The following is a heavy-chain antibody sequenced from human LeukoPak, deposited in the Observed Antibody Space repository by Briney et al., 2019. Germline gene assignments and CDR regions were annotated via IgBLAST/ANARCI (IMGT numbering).Heavy chain of an antibody. V-gene: IGHV3-21*01. Sequence: PGGSLRLSCAASGFTFSSYSMNWVRQAPGKGLEWVSSISSSSSYIYYADSVKGRFTISRDNAKNSLYLQMNSLRAEDTAVYYCAREGGYYYDSSGYYLDYWGQGTLVTVSS. J-gene: IGHJ4*02. CDR2: ISSSSSYI. D-gene: IGHD3-22*01. CDR1: GFTFSSYS. CDR3: AREGGYYYDSSGYYLDY.